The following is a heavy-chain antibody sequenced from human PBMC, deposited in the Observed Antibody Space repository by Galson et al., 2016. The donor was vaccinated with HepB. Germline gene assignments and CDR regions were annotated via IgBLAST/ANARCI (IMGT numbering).Heavy chain of an antibody. CDR1: GTTLSELS. CDR3: ATAPDNWSAGLLDY. J-gene: IGHJ4*02. CDR2: FDPELAKT. D-gene: IGHD1-20*01. V-gene: IGHV1-24*01. Sequence: SVKVSCKVSGTTLSELSMHWVRQAPGKGLEWMGGFDPELAKTVYAQKFQGRVTMTDDTSTDTADMELSSLTSEDTAVYYCATAPDNWSAGLLDYWGQGTLVTVSS.